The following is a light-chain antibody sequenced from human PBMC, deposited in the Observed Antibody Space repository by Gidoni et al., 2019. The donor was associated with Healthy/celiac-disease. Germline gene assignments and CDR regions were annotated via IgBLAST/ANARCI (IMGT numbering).Light chain of an antibody. CDR1: ALPKQY. Sequence: SYELTHPPSVPVSPGQTARITCSGDALPKQYAYWYQQKPGQAPVLVIYKDSERPAGIPERFSGSSSGTTVTLTISGVQAEDEADYYCQSADSSGTEVFGGGTKLTVL. CDR2: KDS. J-gene: IGLJ3*02. V-gene: IGLV3-25*02. CDR3: QSADSSGTEV.